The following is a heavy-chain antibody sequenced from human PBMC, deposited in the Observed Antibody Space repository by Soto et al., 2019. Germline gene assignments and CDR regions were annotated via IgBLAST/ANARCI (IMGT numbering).Heavy chain of an antibody. CDR2: IYHSGST. CDR3: ARGLPFGR. D-gene: IGHD3-3*01. V-gene: IGHV4-30-2*01. J-gene: IGHJ4*02. CDR1: DGSIIGRGYP. Sequence: SDTRGVADGSIIGRGYPRSWIRRPPGKGLEWIGYIYHSGSTYYNPSLKSRVTISVDRSKNQFSLKLSSVTAADTAVYYCARGLPFGRWGQGTLVTVSS.